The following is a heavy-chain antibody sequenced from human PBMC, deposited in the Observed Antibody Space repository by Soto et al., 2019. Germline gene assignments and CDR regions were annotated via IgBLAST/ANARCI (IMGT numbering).Heavy chain of an antibody. CDR2: MSGSGGST. CDR3: AANRGYNSYDGMDV. Sequence: EVQLLESGGGLVQPGGSLRLSCAASGFTFSSYPMSWVRQAPGKGLEGVSAMSGSGGSTQYADSGKGRFTISRDNSKYTLYLQMNSLRAEDTAVYYCAANRGYNSYDGMDVWGQGTTVTVSS. D-gene: IGHD3-22*01. V-gene: IGHV3-23*01. CDR1: GFTFSSYP. J-gene: IGHJ6*02.